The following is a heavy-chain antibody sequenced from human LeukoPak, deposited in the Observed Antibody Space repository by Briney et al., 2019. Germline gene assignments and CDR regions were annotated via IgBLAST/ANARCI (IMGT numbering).Heavy chain of an antibody. Sequence: PGGYLRLSCAASGFTVSSNYMSWVRQAPGKGLEWVSVIYSGGSTYYADSVKGRFTISRDNSKNTLYLQMNSLRAEDTAVYYCARGIVGALDAFDIWGQGTMVTVSS. CDR3: ARGIVGALDAFDI. CDR1: GFTVSSNY. J-gene: IGHJ3*02. CDR2: IYSGGST. V-gene: IGHV3-66*01. D-gene: IGHD1-26*01.